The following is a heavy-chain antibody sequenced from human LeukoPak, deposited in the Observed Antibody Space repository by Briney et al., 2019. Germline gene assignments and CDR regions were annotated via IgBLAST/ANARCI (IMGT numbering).Heavy chain of an antibody. D-gene: IGHD5-18*01. CDR1: GYTFTSYY. CDR2: INLSGGST. V-gene: IGHV1-46*01. Sequence: ASVKVSCKASGYTFTSYYMHWVRQAPGQGLEWMGIINLSGGSTSYAQKFQGRVTMTRDTSTSTVYMELSSLRSEDTAVYYCARDRNAGYSYGAFDYWGQGTLVTVSS. CDR3: ARDRNAGYSYGAFDY. J-gene: IGHJ4*02.